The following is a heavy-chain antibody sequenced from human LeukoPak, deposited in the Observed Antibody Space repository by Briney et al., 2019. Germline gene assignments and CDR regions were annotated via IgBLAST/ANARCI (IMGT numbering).Heavy chain of an antibody. CDR2: IYSSSGTV. J-gene: IGHJ4*02. Sequence: WGSVRLSRASSGFIFSNYNMNWVRQTPGKGLEWLSYIYSSSGTVYYADSEKGRFTISGDNAKTSLYLQMNSLRAEDTAVYYCARALGYSYGYAVDYWGQRTLVTV. V-gene: IGHV3-48*01. D-gene: IGHD5-18*01. CDR1: GFIFSNYN. CDR3: ARALGYSYGYAVDY.